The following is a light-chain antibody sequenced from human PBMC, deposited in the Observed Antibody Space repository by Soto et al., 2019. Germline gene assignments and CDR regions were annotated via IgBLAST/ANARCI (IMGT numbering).Light chain of an antibody. CDR3: SSYTTSSTRV. CDR1: SSDIGIYKY. V-gene: IGLV2-14*01. Sequence: QSALTQPPSVSGSPGQSITISCTGSSSDIGIYKYVSWYQQHPGKVPKLIIYEVTNRPSGVSNRFSGSKSGNTASLTISGLQAEDEADYYCSSYTTSSTRVFGPGTKVTVL. J-gene: IGLJ1*01. CDR2: EVT.